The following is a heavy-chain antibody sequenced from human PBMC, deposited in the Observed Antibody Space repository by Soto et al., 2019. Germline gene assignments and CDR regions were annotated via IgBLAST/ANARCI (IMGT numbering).Heavy chain of an antibody. J-gene: IGHJ5*02. V-gene: IGHV6-1*01. CDR1: GDSVSSSSAA. D-gene: IGHD6-13*01. CDR3: ARGGAAALPLWFDP. Sequence: PSQTLSLTCAISGDSVSSSSAAWNWIRQSPSRGLEWLGRTYYRSKWYNDYAVSVKSRITINPDTSKNQFSLQLNSVTPEDTAVYYCARGGAAALPLWFDPWGQGTLVTVSS. CDR2: TYYRSKWYN.